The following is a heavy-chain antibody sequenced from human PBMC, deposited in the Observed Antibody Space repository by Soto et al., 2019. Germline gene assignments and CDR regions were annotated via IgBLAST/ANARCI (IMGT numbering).Heavy chain of an antibody. J-gene: IGHJ4*02. CDR1: GFTVSTND. V-gene: IGHV3-66*01. Sequence: GGSLRLSCAASGFTVSTNDMSWVRQAPGKGLEWVSVIYSGGSTFYADSVRGRFTISRDNSKNTVNLQMNSLRAEDTAVYYCARDPWAEDYWGQGTLVTVSS. CDR2: IYSGGST. CDR3: ARDPWAEDY. D-gene: IGHD3-16*01.